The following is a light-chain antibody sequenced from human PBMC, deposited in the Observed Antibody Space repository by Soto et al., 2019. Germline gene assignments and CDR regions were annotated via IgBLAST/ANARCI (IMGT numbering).Light chain of an antibody. Sequence: DIQMTQSPSTLSGPVGDRVTITCRASQTISSWLAWYQQKPGKAPKRLIYKASTLKSGVPSRFSGSGSGTEFTLTISSPQPDDFATYYCQHYNTYSEAFGQGTKVDI. CDR1: QTISSW. J-gene: IGKJ1*01. CDR3: QHYNTYSEA. CDR2: KAS. V-gene: IGKV1-5*03.